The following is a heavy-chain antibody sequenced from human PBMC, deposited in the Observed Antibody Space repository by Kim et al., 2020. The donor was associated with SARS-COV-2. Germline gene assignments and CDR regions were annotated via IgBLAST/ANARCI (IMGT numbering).Heavy chain of an antibody. D-gene: IGHD2-15*01. CDR2: IYYSGST. CDR1: GGSISSYY. V-gene: IGHV4-59*08. CDR3: ARLRGWSSYYFDY. J-gene: IGHJ4*02. Sequence: SETLSLTCTVSGGSISSYYWSWIRQPPGKGLEWIGYIYYSGSTNYNPSLKSRVTISVDTSKNQFSLKLSSVTAADTAVYYCARLRGWSSYYFDYWGQGTL.